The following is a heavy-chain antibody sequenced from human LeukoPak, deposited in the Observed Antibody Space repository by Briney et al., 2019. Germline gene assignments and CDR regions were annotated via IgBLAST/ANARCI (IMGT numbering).Heavy chain of an antibody. V-gene: IGHV4-59*01. D-gene: IGHD6-6*01. CDR1: GGSIGSYY. Sequence: PSETLSLTCTVSGGSIGSYYWSWIRQPPGEGLEWIGYIYYSGSTNYNPSLKSRVTISVDTSKNQFSLKLSSVTAADTAVYYCASQGSSSSWFDPWGQGTLVTVSS. J-gene: IGHJ5*02. CDR3: ASQGSSSSWFDP. CDR2: IYYSGST.